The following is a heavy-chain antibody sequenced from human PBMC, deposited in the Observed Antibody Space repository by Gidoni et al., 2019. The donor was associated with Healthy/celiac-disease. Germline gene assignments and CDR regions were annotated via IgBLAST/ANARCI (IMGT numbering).Heavy chain of an antibody. Sequence: EVQLVESGGGLVKPGGSLRLSCAASGFTFSNAWMSWVRQAPGKGLEWVGRIKSKTDGGTTDYAAPVKGRFTISRDDSKNTLYLQMNSLKTEDTAVYYCTTDQVGATPPFDYWGQGTLVTVSS. V-gene: IGHV3-15*01. CDR1: GFTFSNAW. CDR3: TTDQVGATPPFDY. D-gene: IGHD1-26*01. J-gene: IGHJ4*02. CDR2: IKSKTDGGTT.